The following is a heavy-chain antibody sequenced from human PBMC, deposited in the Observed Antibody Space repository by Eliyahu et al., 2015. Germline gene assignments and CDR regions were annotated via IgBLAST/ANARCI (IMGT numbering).Heavy chain of an antibody. D-gene: IGHD2/OR15-2a*01. V-gene: IGHV4-34*01. CDR2: INHSGST. CDR3: ARGLLNWFDP. Sequence: QVQLQQWGAGLLKPSETLSLTCAVYGGSFSGYYWNWIRQPPGKGLEWIGEINHSGSTNYNPSLKSRVTISIXTSKNQFSLKLSSVTAADTAVYYCARGLLNWFDPWGQGTLVTVSS. CDR1: GGSFSGYY. J-gene: IGHJ5*02.